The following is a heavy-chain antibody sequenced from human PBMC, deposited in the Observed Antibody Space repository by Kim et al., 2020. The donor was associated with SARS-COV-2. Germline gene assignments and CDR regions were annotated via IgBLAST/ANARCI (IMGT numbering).Heavy chain of an antibody. J-gene: IGHJ5*02. CDR2: INPNSGGT. CDR1: GYTFTGYY. V-gene: IGHV1-2*06. D-gene: IGHD2-15*01. Sequence: ASVKVSCKASGYTFTGYYMHWVLQAPGQGLEWMGRINPNSGGTNYAQKFQGRVTMTRDTSISTAYMELSRLRSDDTAVYYCARGYVVVVAATGGDWFDPWGQGTLVTVSS. CDR3: ARGYVVVVAATGGDWFDP.